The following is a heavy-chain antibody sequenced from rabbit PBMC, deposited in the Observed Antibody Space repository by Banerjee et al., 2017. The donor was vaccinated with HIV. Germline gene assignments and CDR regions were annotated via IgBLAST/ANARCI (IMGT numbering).Heavy chain of an antibody. D-gene: IGHD6-1*01. J-gene: IGHJ6*01. V-gene: IGHV1S45*01. CDR2: IYVGSSGNT. CDR1: GFDFNSYC. Sequence: QEQLKESGGGLVQPGGSLKLSCKVSGFDFNSYCMNWVRQAPGKGLEWIACIYVGSSGNTYYASWAKDRFTISKTSSTTVTLQMTSLTAADTATYFCARDSRDYVGYGYGFDLWGPGTLVTVS. CDR3: ARDSRDYVGYGYGFDL.